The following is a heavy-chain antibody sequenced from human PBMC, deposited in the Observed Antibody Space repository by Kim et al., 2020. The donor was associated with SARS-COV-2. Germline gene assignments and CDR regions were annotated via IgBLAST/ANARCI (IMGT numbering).Heavy chain of an antibody. V-gene: IGHV1-69*04. CDR2: IIPILGIA. CDR3: ARAPGIVATDFDY. CDR1: GGTFSSYA. Sequence: SVKVSCKASGGTFSSYAISWVRQAPGQGLEWMGRIIPILGIANYAQKFQGRVTITADKSTSTAYMELSSLRSEDTAVYYCARAPGIVATDFDYWGQGTLVTVSS. J-gene: IGHJ4*02. D-gene: IGHD5-12*01.